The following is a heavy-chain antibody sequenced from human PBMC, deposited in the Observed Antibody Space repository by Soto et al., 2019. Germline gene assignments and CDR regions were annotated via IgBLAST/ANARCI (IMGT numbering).Heavy chain of an antibody. V-gene: IGHV1-69*13. J-gene: IGHJ6*02. CDR2: IIPIFGTA. CDR1: GGTFSSYA. Sequence: SVKVSCKASGGTFSSYAISWVRQAPGQGLEWMGGIIPIFGTANYAQKFQGRVTITADESTSTAYMELSSLRSEDTAVYYCARGSLYYYGMDVWGQGTTVTVSS. D-gene: IGHD2-15*01. CDR3: ARGSLYYYGMDV.